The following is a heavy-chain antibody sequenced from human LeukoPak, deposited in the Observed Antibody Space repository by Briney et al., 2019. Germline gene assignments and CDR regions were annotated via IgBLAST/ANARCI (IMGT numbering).Heavy chain of an antibody. V-gene: IGHV3-7*03. CDR2: IKKDGSEK. CDR1: GFTFNSYW. J-gene: IGHJ4*02. Sequence: GGSLRLSCAASGFTFNSYWMSWVRQAPGKGLEWVANIKKDGSEKYYVDSVKGRFTISRDNAKNSLYLQMNSLRVEDTAVYYCARQPMIRGVNVFDYWGQGTLAAVSS. D-gene: IGHD3-10*01. CDR3: ARQPMIRGVNVFDY.